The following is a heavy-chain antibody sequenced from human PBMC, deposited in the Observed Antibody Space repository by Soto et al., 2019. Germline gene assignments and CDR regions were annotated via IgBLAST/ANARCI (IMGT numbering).Heavy chain of an antibody. Sequence: PGGSLRLSCAASGFAFSEQYMDWVRQAPGKGLEWVARIRNKANSYGTEYAASVKGRFTISRDDSKNAVYLQMDSLEPEDTAVYYCAKIPGSCSGGRCYSGWYFDLWGRGTLVTVSS. CDR2: IRNKANSYGT. CDR3: AKIPGSCSGGRCYSGWYFDL. D-gene: IGHD2-15*01. J-gene: IGHJ2*01. CDR1: GFAFSEQY. V-gene: IGHV3-72*01.